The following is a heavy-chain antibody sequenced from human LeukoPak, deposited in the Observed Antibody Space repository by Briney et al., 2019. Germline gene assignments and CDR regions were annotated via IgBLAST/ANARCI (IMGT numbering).Heavy chain of an antibody. CDR1: GGTFSSYA. V-gene: IGHV1-69*01. CDR2: IIPIFGTA. Sequence: SVKVSCKASGGTFSSYAISWLRQAPGQGLEWMGGIIPIFGTANYAQKFQGRVTITADESTSTAYMELSSLRSEDTAVYYCARDQSSVDAFDIWGQGTMVTVSS. D-gene: IGHD5/OR15-5a*01. CDR3: ARDQSSVDAFDI. J-gene: IGHJ3*02.